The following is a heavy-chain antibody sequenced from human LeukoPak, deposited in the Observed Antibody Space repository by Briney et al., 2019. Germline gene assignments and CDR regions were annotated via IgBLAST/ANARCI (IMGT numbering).Heavy chain of an antibody. CDR3: ARDPHYYDSSGYPH. CDR2: ISTSSSYI. J-gene: IGHJ4*02. V-gene: IGHV3-21*01. CDR1: GFTFSSYS. D-gene: IGHD3-22*01. Sequence: PGGSLRLSCAASGFTFSSYSMNWVRQAPGKGLEWVSFISTSSSYIHNADSVKGRFTISRDNAKNSLYLQMNSLRAEDTAVYYCARDPHYYDSSGYPHWGQGTLVTVSS.